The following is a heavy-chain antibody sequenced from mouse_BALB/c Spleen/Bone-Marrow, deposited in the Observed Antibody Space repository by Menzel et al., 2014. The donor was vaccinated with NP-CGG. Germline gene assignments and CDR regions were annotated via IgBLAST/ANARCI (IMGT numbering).Heavy chain of an antibody. Sequence: EVKLVESGGGLVQPGGSLRLSCAPSGFTFTDYYMSWVRQPPGKALEWLGFIRNKANGYTTEYSASVKGRFTISRDNSQSILYLQMNTLRAEGSATYYCARNYDGAMDYWGQGTSVTVSS. D-gene: IGHD2-12*01. V-gene: IGHV7-3*02. J-gene: IGHJ4*01. CDR2: IRNKANGYTT. CDR3: ARNYDGAMDY. CDR1: GFTFTDYY.